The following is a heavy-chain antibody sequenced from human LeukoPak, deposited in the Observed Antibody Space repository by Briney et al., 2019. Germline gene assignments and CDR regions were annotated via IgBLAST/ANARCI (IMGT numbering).Heavy chain of an antibody. D-gene: IGHD3-22*01. CDR1: GGSISSYY. CDR2: IYYSGST. Sequence: PSETLSLTCTVSGGSISSYYWSWIRQPPGKGLEWIGYIYYSGSTNYNPSLKSRVTISVDTSKNQFSLKLSSATAADTAVYYCARGGDSSGYFDYWGQGTLVTVSS. CDR3: ARGGDSSGYFDY. J-gene: IGHJ4*02. V-gene: IGHV4-59*01.